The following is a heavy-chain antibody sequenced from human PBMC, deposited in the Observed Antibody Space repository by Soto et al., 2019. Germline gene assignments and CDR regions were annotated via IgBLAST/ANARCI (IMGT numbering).Heavy chain of an antibody. CDR1: GFTFSSYG. Sequence: GGSLRLSCAASGFTFSSYGMHWVRQAPGKGVEWVAVISYDGSNKYYEDSVKGRFTISRDNSKNTLYLQMNSLRAEDTAVYWGVREGTAMDYWGQGTLVTVSS. CDR3: VREGTAMDY. CDR2: ISYDGSNK. V-gene: IGHV3-30*03. D-gene: IGHD5-18*01. J-gene: IGHJ4*02.